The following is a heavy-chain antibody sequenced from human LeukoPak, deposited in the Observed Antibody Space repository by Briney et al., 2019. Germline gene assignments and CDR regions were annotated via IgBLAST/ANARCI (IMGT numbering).Heavy chain of an antibody. CDR2: IGTSSSSI. Sequence: GGSLRLSCATSGFTFSTYSMYWVRQAPGKGLEWVSSIGTSSSSIYYADSVRGRFTISRDNARNSLYLQMNSLRAEDTAVYYCVRIPNSANFPNWFDPWGQGTLVTVSS. CDR3: VRIPNSANFPNWFDP. V-gene: IGHV3-21*01. CDR1: GFTFSTYS. D-gene: IGHD2/OR15-2a*01. J-gene: IGHJ5*02.